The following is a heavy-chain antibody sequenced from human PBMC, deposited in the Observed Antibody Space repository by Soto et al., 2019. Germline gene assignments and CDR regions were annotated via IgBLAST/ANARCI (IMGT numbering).Heavy chain of an antibody. Sequence: PGESLKISCKGSGYSFTSYWIGWVRQMPGKGLEWMGIIYPGDSDTRYSPSFQGQVTISADKSISTAYLQWSSLKASDTAMYYCARGGHIVVVPAANLDYWGQGTLVTVSS. J-gene: IGHJ4*02. CDR2: IYPGDSDT. CDR3: ARGGHIVVVPAANLDY. CDR1: GYSFTSYW. V-gene: IGHV5-51*01. D-gene: IGHD2-2*01.